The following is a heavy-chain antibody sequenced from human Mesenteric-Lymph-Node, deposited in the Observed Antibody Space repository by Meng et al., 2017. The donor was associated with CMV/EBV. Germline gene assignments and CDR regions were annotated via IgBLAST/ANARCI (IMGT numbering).Heavy chain of an antibody. Sequence: ASVKVSCKASGYSFNVYYIHWVRQAPGQGLEWMGYISPNSGGTIYAQKFQGRVTMTRDTSISTAYMELSSLISDDTAVYYCARVEGMAATTRDWGQGTLVTVPQ. J-gene: IGHJ4*02. CDR1: GYSFNVYY. CDR2: ISPNSGGT. CDR3: ARVEGMAATTRD. D-gene: IGHD5-24*01. V-gene: IGHV1-2*02.